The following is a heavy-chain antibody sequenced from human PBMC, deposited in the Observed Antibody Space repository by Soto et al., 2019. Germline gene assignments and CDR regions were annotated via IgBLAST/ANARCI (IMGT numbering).Heavy chain of an antibody. J-gene: IGHJ5*02. CDR3: ARQRDITATTDWFDP. D-gene: IGHD1-7*01. CDR1: DGSITSNY. Sequence: PSETLSLTCTVSDGSITSNYWNWIRQPPGKGLEWVGYIQYSGSTNYNPSLKSRVTISVDTSKNQFSLKLYSVTAADTAVYYCARQRDITATTDWFDPWGQGTLVTVSS. CDR2: IQYSGST. V-gene: IGHV4-59*08.